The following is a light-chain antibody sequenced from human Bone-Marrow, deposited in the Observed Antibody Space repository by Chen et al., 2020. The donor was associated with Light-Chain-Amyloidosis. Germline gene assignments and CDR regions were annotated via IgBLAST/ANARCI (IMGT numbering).Light chain of an antibody. J-gene: IGLJ3*02. V-gene: IGLV1-44*01. CDR3: ASWDDSLNVWV. Sequence: QSALTQPPSASGTPGQRVTISCSGSNSNIGSNTVNWYQQVPGKAPKLPSYTGRFSGSKSGTSASLAISGLRSEDEADYYCASWDDSLNVWVFGGGTKVTVL. CDR1: NSNIGSNT.